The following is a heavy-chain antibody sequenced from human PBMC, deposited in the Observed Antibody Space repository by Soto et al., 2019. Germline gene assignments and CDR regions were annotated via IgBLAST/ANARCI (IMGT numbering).Heavy chain of an antibody. D-gene: IGHD6-13*01. CDR3: ARHPERIAEIGWFAP. CDR2: ISRSSSTI. J-gene: IGHJ5*02. V-gene: IGHV3-48*01. Sequence: EVQLVESGGGLVQPGGSLRLSCAASGFTFSSYSMNWVRQAPGKGLEWVSYISRSSSTIYYADSVKGRFTISRDNDKNSLYLQMNSLRAEDTAVYYCARHPERIAEIGWFAPWGQGTLVTVSS. CDR1: GFTFSSYS.